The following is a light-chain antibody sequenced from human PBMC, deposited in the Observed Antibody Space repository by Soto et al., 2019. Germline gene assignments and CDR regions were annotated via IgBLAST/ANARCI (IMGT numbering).Light chain of an antibody. J-gene: IGLJ1*01. CDR1: SSDVGGYNY. Sequence: QSALTQPASVSGSPGQSITISCTGTSSDVGGYNYVSPYQQHPGKAPKLMIYEVSNRPSGVSNRFSGSKSGNTASLTISGLQAEDEADYYCSSYTSSSTPYVFGTGTKLTVL. V-gene: IGLV2-14*01. CDR3: SSYTSSSTPYV. CDR2: EVS.